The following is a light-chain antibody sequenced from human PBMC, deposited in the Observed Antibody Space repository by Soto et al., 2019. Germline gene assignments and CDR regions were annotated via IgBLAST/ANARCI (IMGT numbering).Light chain of an antibody. J-gene: IGKJ4*01. CDR1: QTISSW. CDR2: KAS. Sequence: DIQMTQSPSTLSGSVGDRVTITCRASQTISSWLAWYQQKPGKAPKLLIYKASTLKSGVPSRFSGSGSGTEFTLTISRLEPEDFAVYYCQQHGSSPATFGGGTKV. V-gene: IGKV1-5*03. CDR3: QQHGSSPAT.